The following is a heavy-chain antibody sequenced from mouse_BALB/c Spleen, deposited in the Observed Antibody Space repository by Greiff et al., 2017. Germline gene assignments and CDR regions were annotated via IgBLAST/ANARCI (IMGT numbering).Heavy chain of an antibody. CDR2: ISNLAYSI. V-gene: IGHV5-15*02. CDR1: GFTFSDYG. CDR3: AREGDLYAMDY. Sequence: DVMLVESGGGLVQPGGSRKLSCAASGFTFSDYGMAWVRQAPGKGPEWVAFISNLAYSIYYADTVTGRFTISRENAKNTLYLEMSSLRSEDTAMYYCAREGDLYAMDYWGQGTSVTVSS. J-gene: IGHJ4*01. D-gene: IGHD2-13*01.